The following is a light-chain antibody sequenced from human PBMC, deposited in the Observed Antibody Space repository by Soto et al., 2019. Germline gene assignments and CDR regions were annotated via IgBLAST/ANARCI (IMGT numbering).Light chain of an antibody. CDR1: ESISSW. CDR2: KAS. CDR3: QQYESYWT. J-gene: IGKJ1*01. V-gene: IGKV1-5*03. Sequence: DIQMTQSPSTLSASVGDRVTITCRASESISSWLAWYQQKPGKAPKLLIYKASSLESGVPSRFSGSASGTEFTLTIISLQPDDFATYYCQQYESYWTFGQGTKVEIK.